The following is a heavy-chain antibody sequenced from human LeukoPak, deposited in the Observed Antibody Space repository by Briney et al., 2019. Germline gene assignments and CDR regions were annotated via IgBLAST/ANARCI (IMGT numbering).Heavy chain of an antibody. CDR2: ITSGSSYI. CDR1: GFTFSSYN. V-gene: IGHV3-21*04. Sequence: PGGSLRLSCAASGFTFSSYNMNWVRQAPGKGLEWVSSITSGSSYIYYADSVKGRFTISRDNSKGTVYLQMNSLRPEDTAVYYCAKDDAWLQYGNWGRGTLVTVSS. J-gene: IGHJ4*02. CDR3: AKDDAWLQYGN. D-gene: IGHD5-24*01.